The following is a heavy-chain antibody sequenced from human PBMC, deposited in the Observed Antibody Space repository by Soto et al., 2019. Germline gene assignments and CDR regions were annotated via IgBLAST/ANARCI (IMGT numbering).Heavy chain of an antibody. Sequence: QVQLQESGPGLVKPSETLSLTCTVSGDSISSSTYYWGWIRQPPGKGLEWIGSMFYSGNTYYNPSLKSRVTLSINTSKNQFSLKLNSVPAADTAVYYCVSPEGYYDSSGYTLDYWGQGTLVTVSS. CDR2: MFYSGNT. D-gene: IGHD3-22*01. CDR1: GDSISSSTYY. V-gene: IGHV4-39*01. CDR3: VSPEGYYDSSGYTLDY. J-gene: IGHJ4*02.